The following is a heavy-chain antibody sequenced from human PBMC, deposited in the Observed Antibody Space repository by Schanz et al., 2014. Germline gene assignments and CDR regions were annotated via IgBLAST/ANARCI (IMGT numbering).Heavy chain of an antibody. Sequence: QVQLVESGGGVVQPGRSLRLSCAASGFIFSSYGLHWVRQAPGKGLEWVAFIWYDGSNKYYADSVKGRFTISRDNSKNTLYLQMNSLRAEDTSVYFCARVRRRIATPSTPSFRNYYYYAMDVWGQETTVTVSS. CDR3: ARVRRRIATPSTPSFRNYYYYAMDV. CDR1: GFIFSSYG. CDR2: IWYDGSNK. D-gene: IGHD6-13*01. J-gene: IGHJ6*02. V-gene: IGHV3-33*01.